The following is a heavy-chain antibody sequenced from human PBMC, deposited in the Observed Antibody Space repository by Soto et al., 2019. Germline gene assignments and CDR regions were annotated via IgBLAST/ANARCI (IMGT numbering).Heavy chain of an antibody. Sequence: GGSLRLSCAASGFTFSSYAMHWVRQAPGKGLEWVAVISYDGSNKYYADSVKGRFTISRDNSKNTLYLQMNRLRAEDTAVYDCARDCSSTSCYRVYGVDVWGQGTTVTVSS. CDR3: ARDCSSTSCYRVYGVDV. CDR2: ISYDGSNK. V-gene: IGHV3-30-3*01. CDR1: GFTFSSYA. J-gene: IGHJ6*02. D-gene: IGHD2-2*01.